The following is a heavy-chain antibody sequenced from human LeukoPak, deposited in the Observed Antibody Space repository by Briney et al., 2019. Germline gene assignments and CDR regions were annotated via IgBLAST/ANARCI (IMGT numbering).Heavy chain of an antibody. CDR3: ARVTAGSDY. Sequence: GGSLRLSCAASGFTFSDYYMSWIRQAPGKGLEWVSYISSISSCTNYADSVKGRFTISRDNAKNSLYLQMNSLRAEDTAVYYCARVTAGSDYWGQGTLVTVSS. CDR2: ISSISSCT. D-gene: IGHD6-19*01. V-gene: IGHV3-11*05. CDR1: GFTFSDYY. J-gene: IGHJ4*02.